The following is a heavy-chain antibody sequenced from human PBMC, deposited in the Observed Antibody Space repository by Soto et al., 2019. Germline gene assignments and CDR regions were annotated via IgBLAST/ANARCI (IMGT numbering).Heavy chain of an antibody. CDR1: SGSISSSNW. J-gene: IGHJ3*02. CDR3: ASHSSGWADDAFDI. Sequence: QVQLQESGPGLVKPSGTLSLTCAVSSGSISSSNWWSWVRQPPGKGLEWIGEIYHSGSTNYNPSLNSRVTISVDKSKHQFSLKLSSVTAADTAVYYCASHSSGWADDAFDIWGQGTMVTVSS. CDR2: IYHSGST. D-gene: IGHD6-19*01. V-gene: IGHV4-4*02.